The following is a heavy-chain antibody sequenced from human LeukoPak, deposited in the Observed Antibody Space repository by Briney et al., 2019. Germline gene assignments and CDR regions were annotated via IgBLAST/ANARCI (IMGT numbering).Heavy chain of an antibody. V-gene: IGHV3-11*01. CDR3: ASMDFWSGYPFDY. CDR1: GFTFSDYY. CDR2: ISSSGSTI. D-gene: IGHD3-3*01. J-gene: IGHJ4*02. Sequence: GGSLRLSCAASGFTFSDYYMSWIRQAPGKGLEWVPYISSSGSTIYYADSVKGRFTISRDNAKNSLYLQMNSLRAEDTAVYYCASMDFWSGYPFDYWGQGTLVTVSS.